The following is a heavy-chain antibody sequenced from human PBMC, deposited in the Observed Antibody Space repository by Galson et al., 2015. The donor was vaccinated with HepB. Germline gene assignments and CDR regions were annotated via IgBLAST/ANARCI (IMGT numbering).Heavy chain of an antibody. Sequence: SLRLSCAASEFSFSNYWMTWVRQAPGKGPEWVANINQGASEKYYVDSVKGRFTISRDNAENSLYLQMNSLRAEDTAVYYCTTEGSYRSSAGIFEYWGQGALATVSS. CDR2: INQGASEK. CDR3: TTEGSYRSSAGIFEY. J-gene: IGHJ4*02. CDR1: EFSFSNYW. D-gene: IGHD3-10*01. V-gene: IGHV3-7*03.